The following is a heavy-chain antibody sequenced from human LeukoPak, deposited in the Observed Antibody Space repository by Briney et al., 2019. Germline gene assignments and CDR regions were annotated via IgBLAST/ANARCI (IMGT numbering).Heavy chain of an antibody. J-gene: IGHJ5*02. Sequence: GGSLRLSCAASGFTFSSYAMHWVRQAPGKGLEWVANIKQDGSEKYYVDSVKGRFTISRDNAKNSLYLQMNSLRAEDTAVYYCARAVGTDYDFWSGYPNWFDPWGQGTLVTVSS. V-gene: IGHV3-7*01. CDR2: IKQDGSEK. CDR3: ARAVGTDYDFWSGYPNWFDP. CDR1: GFTFSSYA. D-gene: IGHD3-3*01.